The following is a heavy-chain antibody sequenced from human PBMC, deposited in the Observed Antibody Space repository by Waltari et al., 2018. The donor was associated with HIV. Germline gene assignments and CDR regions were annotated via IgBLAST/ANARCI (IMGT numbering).Heavy chain of an antibody. CDR1: GFTFRYYS. Sequence: EVHLVESGGGLVQPGGSLSLSCAASGFTFRYYSLNWVRQAPGKGLEGISYISSSSSTIFYADSVKGRFTISRDNAKNSLYLQLNSRRAEDTAVYYCAREEGGGNAYYYYGMDVWGQGTTVTVSS. CDR3: AREEGGGNAYYYYGMDV. J-gene: IGHJ6*02. V-gene: IGHV3-48*01. CDR2: ISSSSSTI. D-gene: IGHD3-16*01.